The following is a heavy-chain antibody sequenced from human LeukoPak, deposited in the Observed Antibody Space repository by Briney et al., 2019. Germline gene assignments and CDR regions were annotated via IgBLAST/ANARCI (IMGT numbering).Heavy chain of an antibody. CDR1: GGSISSSNW. V-gene: IGHV4-4*02. CDR2: IYYSGST. J-gene: IGHJ4*02. CDR3: ASISGSYFFDY. D-gene: IGHD1-26*01. Sequence: SETLSLTCAVSGGSISSSNWWSWVRQPPGKGLEWIGYIYYSGSTNYNPSLKSRVTISVDTSKNQFSLKLSSVTAADTAVYYCASISGSYFFDYWGQGTLVTVSS.